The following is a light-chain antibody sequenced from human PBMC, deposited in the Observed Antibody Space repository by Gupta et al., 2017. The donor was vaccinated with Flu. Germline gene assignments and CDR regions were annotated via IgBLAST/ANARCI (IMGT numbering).Light chain of an antibody. CDR2: QNK. J-gene: IGLJ1*01. CDR1: ELGDKF. Sequence: SYDLTQPPSVSVSPGQTAIISCSGDELGDKFTSWYQQKAGQSPVLVIYQNKKRPSGIPERFSGSSSGNTATLTITGTQAMDEADYYCQAWVSTTAPYVFGPGTKVTVL. CDR3: QAWVSTTAPYV. V-gene: IGLV3-1*01.